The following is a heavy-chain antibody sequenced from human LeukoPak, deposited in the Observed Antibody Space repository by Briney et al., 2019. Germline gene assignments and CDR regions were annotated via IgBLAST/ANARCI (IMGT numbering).Heavy chain of an antibody. D-gene: IGHD4-17*01. Sequence: GGSLRLSCAASGFTFRSCAMSWVRHAPGKGLEWVSVIYSGGSTYYADSVKGRFTISRDNSKNTLYLQMNSLRAEDTAVYYCARDATDYGMDVWGQGTTVTVSS. J-gene: IGHJ6*02. CDR1: GFTFRSCA. CDR2: IYSGGST. CDR3: ARDATDYGMDV. V-gene: IGHV3-66*01.